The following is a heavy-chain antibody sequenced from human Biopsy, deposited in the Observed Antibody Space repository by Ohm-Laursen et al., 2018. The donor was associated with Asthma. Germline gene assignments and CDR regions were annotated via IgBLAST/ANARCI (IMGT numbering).Heavy chain of an antibody. CDR3: VRDGTDDAFDI. V-gene: IGHV3-30*01. D-gene: IGHD1-1*01. Sequence: SLRLSCAASGFSFSNFTIHWVRQAPGKGLEWVGVISKDASTQDYADSVKGRFTMARDNSKNTLDLQMNSLREEDTAVYYCVRDGTDDAFDIWGQGTVVSVFS. J-gene: IGHJ3*02. CDR1: GFSFSNFT. CDR2: ISKDASTQ.